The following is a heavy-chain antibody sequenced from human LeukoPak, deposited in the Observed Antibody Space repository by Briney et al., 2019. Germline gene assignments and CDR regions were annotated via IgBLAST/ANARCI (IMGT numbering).Heavy chain of an antibody. CDR2: VNPNSGHT. D-gene: IGHD2-15*01. V-gene: IGHV1-8*01. J-gene: IGHJ4*02. Sequence: GASVKVSCKASGYTFTSYDVNWVRQATGQGLEWMGWVNPNSGHTGYAQKFQGRVNMTTNTSISTAYMELSSLRSEDTAVYYCARGAPGSYCSGGSCPDFDYWGQGTLVSVSS. CDR3: ARGAPGSYCSGGSCPDFDY. CDR1: GYTFTSYD.